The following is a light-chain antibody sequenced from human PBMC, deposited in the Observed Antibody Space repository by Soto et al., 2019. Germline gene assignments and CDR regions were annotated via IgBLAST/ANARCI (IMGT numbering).Light chain of an antibody. J-gene: IGLJ1*01. CDR2: EVN. CDR1: SSDVGSYNL. V-gene: IGLV2-23*02. CDR3: CSNGGRSTTYV. Sequence: QSVLTQPASVSGSPGKSITLSCTGTSSDVGSYNLVSWYQQHPGKAPKLMIYEVNKRPSGVSNRFSGSKSGNTASLTISGLQSADEADYYCCSNGGRSTTYVFGTGTKVXVL.